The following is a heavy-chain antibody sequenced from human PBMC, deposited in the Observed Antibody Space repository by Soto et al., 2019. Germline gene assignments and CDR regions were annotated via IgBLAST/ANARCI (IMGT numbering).Heavy chain of an antibody. Sequence: SEPLSLRCTVAGGSISSSSSSWGWIRQPPGKGLEWLGIISYSGSTYYSPSLKSRVTISVDASRNLFSLKLSSVTAADTAVYYCARTYVTDVVVVPASKDYMDVWGKGTTVTVSS. J-gene: IGHJ6*03. V-gene: IGHV4-39*01. CDR2: ISYSGST. CDR1: GGSISSSSSS. CDR3: ARTYVTDVVVVPASKDYMDV. D-gene: IGHD2-2*01.